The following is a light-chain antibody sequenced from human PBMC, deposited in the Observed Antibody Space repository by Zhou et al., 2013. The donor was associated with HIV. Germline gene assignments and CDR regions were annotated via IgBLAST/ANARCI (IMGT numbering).Light chain of an antibody. J-gene: IGKJ4*01. Sequence: EILMTQSPVTLSVSPGERATLSCRASQSLSSDYLSWYQQQPGRSPRLLIYGASSRATGIPDRFSGSGSGTDFSLTISSLEPEDFAVYYCQHRSNWPLTFGGGTTVEIK. CDR2: GAS. CDR3: QHRSNWPLT. V-gene: IGKV3D-20*02. CDR1: QSLSSDY.